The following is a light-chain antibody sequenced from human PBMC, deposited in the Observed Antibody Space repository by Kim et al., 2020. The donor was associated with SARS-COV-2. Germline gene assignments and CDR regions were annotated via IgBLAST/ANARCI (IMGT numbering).Light chain of an antibody. CDR1: QNINTL. V-gene: IGKV1-16*01. J-gene: IGKJ5*01. CDR2: GTS. Sequence: ASVGSRVTITWPARQNINTLLAWPQQKPGKAPKSLIFGTSSLGGGVPTRFSGSGSGTDFTLTISSLQPEDFATYYCQQYHNYPFTFGQGTRLEIK. CDR3: QQYHNYPFT.